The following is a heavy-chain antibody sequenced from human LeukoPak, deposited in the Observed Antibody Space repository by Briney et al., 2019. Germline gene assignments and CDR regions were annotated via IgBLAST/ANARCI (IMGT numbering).Heavy chain of an antibody. V-gene: IGHV1-24*01. Sequence: ASVKVSCKVSRYTLTELSMHWVRQAPGKGLEWMGGFDPEDGETIYAQKFQGRVTMTEDTPTDTAYMELSSLRSEDTAVYYCATGYDSSGYYPTFPFDYWGQGTLVTVSS. J-gene: IGHJ4*02. CDR1: RYTLTELS. CDR2: FDPEDGET. D-gene: IGHD3-22*01. CDR3: ATGYDSSGYYPTFPFDY.